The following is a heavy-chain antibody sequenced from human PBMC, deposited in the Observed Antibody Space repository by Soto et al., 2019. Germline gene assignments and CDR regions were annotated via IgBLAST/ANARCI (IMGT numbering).Heavy chain of an antibody. CDR3: ARGTKQGFGI. Sequence: SETLSLTCTISGGSISSYYWSWIRQPPGKGLEWIGYIYYSGNTNYNPSLKSRVTISVDTSKNQFSLKLSSVTAADTAVYYCARGTKQGFGIWGQGTMVTVSS. CDR1: GGSISSYY. CDR2: IYYSGNT. D-gene: IGHD2-8*01. V-gene: IGHV4-59*12. J-gene: IGHJ3*02.